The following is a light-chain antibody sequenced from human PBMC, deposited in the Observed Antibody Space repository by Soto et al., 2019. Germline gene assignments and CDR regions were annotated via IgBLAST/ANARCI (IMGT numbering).Light chain of an antibody. V-gene: IGKV1-39*01. CDR1: QSISNF. J-gene: IGKJ1*01. Sequence: IQMTQSPSFLSASAGDRVTIFCRASQSISNFLHWYQQKPGKAPKLLMYAASKLESGGPSRFGGSGSRTDFTLTISSLQPEDFATYYCQQSYRNPRTFGLGTKVDI. CDR3: QQSYRNPRT. CDR2: AAS.